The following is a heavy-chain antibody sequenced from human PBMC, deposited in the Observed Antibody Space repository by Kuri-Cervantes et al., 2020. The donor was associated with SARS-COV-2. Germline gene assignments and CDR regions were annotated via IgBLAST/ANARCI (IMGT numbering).Heavy chain of an antibody. CDR2: IRYDGSNK. V-gene: IGHV3-30*02. Sequence: GGSLRLSCAASGFTFDDYAMHWVRQAPGKGLEWVAFIRYDGSNKYYADSVKGRFTISRDNSKNTLYLQMNSLRAEDTAVYYCAREIERGTVVIAYMGYFDYWGQGTLVTVSS. CDR3: AREIERGTVVIAYMGYFDY. D-gene: IGHD4-23*01. J-gene: IGHJ4*02. CDR1: GFTFDDYA.